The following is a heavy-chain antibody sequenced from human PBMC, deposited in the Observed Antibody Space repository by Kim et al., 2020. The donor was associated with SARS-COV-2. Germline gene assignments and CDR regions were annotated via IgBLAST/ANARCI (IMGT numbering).Heavy chain of an antibody. D-gene: IGHD2-2*01. V-gene: IGHV3-74*01. CDR2: INSDGSRT. CDR1: GFTFSTYW. Sequence: GGSLRLSCAASGFTFSTYWMYWVRQAPGKGLVWVSSINSDGSRTNYADSVKGRFTISRDNAKNTLYLQMNSLRAEDTAVYYCARPSSNSGSCYYMDVWGKGTTVTVSS. J-gene: IGHJ6*03. CDR3: ARPSSNSGSCYYMDV.